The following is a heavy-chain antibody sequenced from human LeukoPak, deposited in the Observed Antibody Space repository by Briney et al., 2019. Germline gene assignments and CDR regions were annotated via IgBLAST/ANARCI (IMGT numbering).Heavy chain of an antibody. CDR2: INHSGST. CDR3: ARGRYSGYYDILTGYSPTFDY. J-gene: IGHJ4*02. V-gene: IGHV4-34*01. D-gene: IGHD3-9*01. CDR1: GGSFSGYY. Sequence: SETLSLTCAVYGGSFSGYYWSWIRQPPGKELEWIGEINHSGSTNYNPSLKSRVTISVDTSKNQFSLKLSSVTAADTAVYYCARGRYSGYYDILTGYSPTFDYWGQGTLVTVSS.